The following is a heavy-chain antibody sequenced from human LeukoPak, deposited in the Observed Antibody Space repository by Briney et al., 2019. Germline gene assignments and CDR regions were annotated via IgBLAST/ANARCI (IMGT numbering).Heavy chain of an antibody. CDR3: ARSKRWLEHYWYFDL. CDR2: ISGNGGNT. CDR1: GFTFSNYP. J-gene: IGHJ2*01. Sequence: GGSLRLSCSASGFTFSNYPMHWVRQAPGKGLEYVSGISGNGGNTYYANSVKGRFTISRDNSKHTLYLQMGSLKAEDMAVYYCARSKRWLEHYWYFDLWGRGTLVTVSS. V-gene: IGHV3-64*01. D-gene: IGHD5-24*01.